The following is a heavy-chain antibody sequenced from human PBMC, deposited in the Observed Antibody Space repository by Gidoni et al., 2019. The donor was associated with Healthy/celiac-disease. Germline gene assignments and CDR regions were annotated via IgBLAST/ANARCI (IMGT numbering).Heavy chain of an antibody. CDR3: ARDRGYCSGGSCYHPNYYGMDV. CDR1: GGTFSSYA. D-gene: IGHD2-15*01. J-gene: IGHJ6*02. V-gene: IGHV1-69*01. CDR2: IIPIFGTA. Sequence: QVQLVQSGAEVKKPGSSVKVSCKASGGTFSSYAISWVRQAPGQGLEWMGGIIPIFGTANYAQKFQGRVTITADESTSTAYMELSSLRSEDTAVYYCARDRGYCSGGSCYHPNYYGMDVWGQGTTVTVSS.